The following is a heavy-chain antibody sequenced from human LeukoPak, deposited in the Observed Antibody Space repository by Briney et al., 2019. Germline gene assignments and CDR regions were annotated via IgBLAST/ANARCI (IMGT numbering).Heavy chain of an antibody. Sequence: SETLSLTCTVSGGSISSYYWSWIRQPPGKGLEWIGYIYYSGSTNYNPSLKSRVTISVDTSKNQFSLKLSSVTAADTAVYYCAREWRQWEPLNWFDPWGQGTLVTVSS. CDR2: IYYSGST. CDR3: AREWRQWEPLNWFDP. CDR1: GGSISSYY. V-gene: IGHV4-59*01. J-gene: IGHJ5*02. D-gene: IGHD1-26*01.